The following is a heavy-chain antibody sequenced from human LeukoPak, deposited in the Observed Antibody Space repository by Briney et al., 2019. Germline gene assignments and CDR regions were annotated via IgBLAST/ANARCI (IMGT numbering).Heavy chain of an antibody. CDR3: TRHTPLGYCSGGSCYFDYYYYMDV. Sequence: GGSLKLSCAASGFTFSGSAMHWVRKASGKGLEWVGRIRSKANSYATAYAASVKGRFTISRDDSKNTAYLQMNSLKTEDTAVYYCTRHTPLGYCSGGSCYFDYYYYMDVWGKGTTVTVSS. CDR2: IRSKANSYAT. J-gene: IGHJ6*03. CDR1: GFTFSGSA. D-gene: IGHD2-15*01. V-gene: IGHV3-73*01.